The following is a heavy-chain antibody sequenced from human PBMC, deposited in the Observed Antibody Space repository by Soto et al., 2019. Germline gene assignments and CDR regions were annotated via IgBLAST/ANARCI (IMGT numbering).Heavy chain of an antibody. CDR2: IYYSGST. CDR1: GGSISSSSYY. V-gene: IGHV4-39*01. J-gene: IGHJ4*02. Sequence: QLQLQESGPGLVKPSETLSLTCTVSGGSISSSSYYWGWIRQPPGKGLEWIGCIYYSGSTHYNPSLMSRVNISVDTSKNQFSLKLSSVTAADTAVYYCARLRYSGGWPVDYWVQGTLVTVSS. D-gene: IGHD6-19*01. CDR3: ARLRYSGGWPVDY.